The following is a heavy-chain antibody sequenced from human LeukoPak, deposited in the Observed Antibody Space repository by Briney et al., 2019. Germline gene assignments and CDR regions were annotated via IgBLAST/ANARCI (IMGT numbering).Heavy chain of an antibody. V-gene: IGHV4-59*01. CDR3: ARGYYYYYMDV. J-gene: IGHJ6*03. CDR1: GGSISSYY. Sequence: SETLPLTCTVSGGSISSYYWSWIRQPPGKGLEWIGYIYYSGSTNYNPSLKSRVTISVDTSKNQFSLKLSSVTAADTAVYYCARGYYYYYMDVWGKGTTVTVSS. CDR2: IYYSGST.